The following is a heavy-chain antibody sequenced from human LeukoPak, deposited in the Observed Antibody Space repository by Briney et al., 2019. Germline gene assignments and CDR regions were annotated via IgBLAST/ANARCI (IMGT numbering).Heavy chain of an antibody. Sequence: ASVKVSCKASGYTLGTYTIIWVRQAPGQGLEWVGWISGYNGDTNYAQNLQGRVTMTTDTSTTTAYMELRSLRSDDTAFYYCARDPSNTSGWKTWFDTWGQGTLVTVSS. J-gene: IGHJ5*02. CDR2: ISGYNGDT. V-gene: IGHV1-18*01. CDR3: ARDPSNTSGWKTWFDT. D-gene: IGHD6-19*01. CDR1: GYTLGTYT.